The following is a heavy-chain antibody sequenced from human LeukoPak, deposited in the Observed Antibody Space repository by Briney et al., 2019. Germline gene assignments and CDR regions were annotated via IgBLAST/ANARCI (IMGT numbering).Heavy chain of an antibody. V-gene: IGHV4-59*01. D-gene: IGHD5-24*01. CDR3: ARASRDGDKLTNCYIDL. J-gene: IGHJ2*01. CDR2: IYYSGTT. Sequence: GSLRLSCVASGFTFSSYAMNWIRQPPGKGLEWIGYIYYSGTTNYNPSLKSRVTMSVDTSKNQFSLNLSSVTAADTAVYSCARASRDGDKLTNCYIDLWGRGTQVTVSS. CDR1: GFTFSSYA.